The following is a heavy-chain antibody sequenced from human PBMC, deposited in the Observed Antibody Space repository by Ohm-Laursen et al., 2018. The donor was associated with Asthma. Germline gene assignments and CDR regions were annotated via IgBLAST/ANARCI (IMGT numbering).Heavy chain of an antibody. CDR1: GGSISSYY. CDR2: ISYSGRT. CDR3: ARGRLDTMIVDKYYFDY. V-gene: IGHV4-59*01. D-gene: IGHD3-22*01. J-gene: IGHJ4*02. Sequence: GTLSLTCTVSGGSISSYYWSWIRQPPGEGLEWIGYISYSGRTNYNPSLKSQVTISVDTSKNQFSLKLSSVTAADTAVYYCARGRLDTMIVDKYYFDYWGQGTLVTVSS.